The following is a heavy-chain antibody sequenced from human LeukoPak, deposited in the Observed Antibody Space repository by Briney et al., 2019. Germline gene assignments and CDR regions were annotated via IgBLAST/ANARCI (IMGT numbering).Heavy chain of an antibody. Sequence: PGGSLRLSCRASGFTFGDYGMSWFRQAPGKGLEWVSSISSSSSYIYYADSVKGRFTISRDNAKNSLYLQMNSLRAEDTAVYYCARGCGIRFLAVGYYYMDVWGKGTTVTVSS. CDR3: ARGCGIRFLAVGYYYMDV. CDR1: GFTFGDYG. J-gene: IGHJ6*03. D-gene: IGHD3-3*01. CDR2: ISSSSSYI. V-gene: IGHV3-21*01.